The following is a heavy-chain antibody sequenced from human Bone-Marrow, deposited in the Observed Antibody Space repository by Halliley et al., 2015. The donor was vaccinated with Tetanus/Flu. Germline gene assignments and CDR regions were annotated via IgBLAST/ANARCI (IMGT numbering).Heavy chain of an antibody. CDR3: ARDLTWGYFDY. D-gene: IGHD1-26*01. Sequence: QLVQSGAEVKKPGASVRVSCKASGYTFTTFAISWVRQAPGQGLEWMGRINTYNGDTQFAQGLQGRVTMTTDTSTSTAYMELRSLRSDDTAIYYCARDLTWGYFDYWGQGILVTVSS. CDR1: GYTFTTFA. J-gene: IGHJ4*02. V-gene: IGHV1-18*01. CDR2: INTYNGDT.